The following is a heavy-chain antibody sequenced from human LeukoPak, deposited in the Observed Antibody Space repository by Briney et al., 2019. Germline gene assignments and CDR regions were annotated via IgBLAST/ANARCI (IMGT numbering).Heavy chain of an antibody. J-gene: IGHJ5*02. CDR1: GGSISSYY. D-gene: IGHD2-2*01. V-gene: IGHV4-34*01. CDR2: INHSGST. Sequence: NTSETLSLTCTVSGGSISSYYWSWIRQPPGKGLEWIGEINHSGSTNYNPSLKSRVTISVDTSKNQFSLKLSSVTAADTAVYYCARRAVVPAAINWFDPWGQGTLVTVSS. CDR3: ARRAVVPAAINWFDP.